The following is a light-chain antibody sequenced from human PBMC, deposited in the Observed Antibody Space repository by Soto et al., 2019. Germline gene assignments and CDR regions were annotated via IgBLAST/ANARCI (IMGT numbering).Light chain of an antibody. CDR3: QQYSSYST. J-gene: IGKJ1*01. Sequence: PSTLSASVGDRVSLTCRASQSISSWLAWYQQKPGKAPKLLIYHASSLESGVPSRFSGSGSRTEFTLTISSLQPDDFAAYYCQQYSSYSTFGQGTKVDIK. V-gene: IGKV1-5*01. CDR1: QSISSW. CDR2: HAS.